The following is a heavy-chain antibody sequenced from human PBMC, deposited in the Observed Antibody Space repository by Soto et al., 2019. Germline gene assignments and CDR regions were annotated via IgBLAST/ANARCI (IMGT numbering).Heavy chain of an antibody. CDR2: IKPSGST. Sequence: SETLSLTCAVYGGSFSGYYWSWIRQPPGKGLEWIGEIKPSGSTNYNPSLKSRFTISVDTSKNQFSLKLSSVTAADTAVYYCARDREGYFDYWGQGTLVTVSS. CDR3: ARDREGYFDY. V-gene: IGHV4-34*01. D-gene: IGHD1-26*01. J-gene: IGHJ4*02. CDR1: GGSFSGYY.